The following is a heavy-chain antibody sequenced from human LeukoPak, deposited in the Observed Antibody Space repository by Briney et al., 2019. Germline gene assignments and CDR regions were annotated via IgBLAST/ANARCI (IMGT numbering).Heavy chain of an antibody. V-gene: IGHV4-61*02. D-gene: IGHD6-19*01. CDR2: IYTSGST. CDR1: GGSISSSSYY. CDR3: ARGSVAGDY. Sequence: SETLSLTCTVSGGSISSSSYYWSWIRQPAGKGLEWIGRIYTSGSTNYNPSLKSRVTISVDTYKNQFSLKLSSVTAADTAVYYCARGSVAGDYWGQGTLVTVSS. J-gene: IGHJ4*02.